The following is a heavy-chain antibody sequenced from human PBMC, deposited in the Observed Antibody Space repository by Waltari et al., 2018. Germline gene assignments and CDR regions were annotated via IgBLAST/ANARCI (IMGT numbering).Heavy chain of an antibody. CDR1: GSTFSSSW. CDR3: SRRLDA. J-gene: IGHJ6*02. V-gene: IGHV3-7*01. Sequence: EVQLVEYGGGWVQPVGSLRLSCAAPGSTFSSSWMDWFRQAQGRGLEWVANIKEDGSEKYYLDSVKGRFIISRDNAKNSLYLQMTSLRVEDTAVYYCSRRLDAWGQGTTVTVSS. CDR2: IKEDGSEK.